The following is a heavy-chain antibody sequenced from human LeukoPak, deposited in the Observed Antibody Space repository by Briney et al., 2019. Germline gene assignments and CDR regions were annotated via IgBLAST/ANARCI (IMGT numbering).Heavy chain of an antibody. CDR3: ARLTAATGVWAFDI. J-gene: IGHJ3*02. V-gene: IGHV4-59*08. Sequence: SETLSLTCTVSGGSISGYYWSRMRQPPGKGLEWLGYIYYGGITNYNPSLKSRVIISVDMSKNQFSLKLSSVTAADTAVYYCARLTAATGVWAFDIWGQGTMVTVSS. CDR1: GGSISGYY. D-gene: IGHD6-13*01. CDR2: IYYGGIT.